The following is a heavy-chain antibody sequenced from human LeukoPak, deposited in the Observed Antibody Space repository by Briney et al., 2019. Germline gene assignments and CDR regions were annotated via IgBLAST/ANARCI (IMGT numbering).Heavy chain of an antibody. D-gene: IGHD3-16*02. Sequence: ASVKVSCKASGYTFTSYGISWVRQAPGQGLEWMGWISAYHGNTNYAQKLQGRVTMTTDTSTSTAYMELRSLRSDDTAVYYCARVPELRLGELSLFAYMDVWGKGTTVTVSS. CDR3: ARVPELRLGELSLFAYMDV. CDR2: ISAYHGNT. J-gene: IGHJ6*03. V-gene: IGHV1-18*01. CDR1: GYTFTSYG.